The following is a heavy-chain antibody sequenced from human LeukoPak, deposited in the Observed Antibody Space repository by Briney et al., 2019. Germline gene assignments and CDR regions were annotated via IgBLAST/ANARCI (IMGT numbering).Heavy chain of an antibody. J-gene: IGHJ5*02. CDR1: GGSISSYY. Sequence: PSETLSLTCTVSGGSISSYYWSWIRQPPGKGLEWIGYIYYSGSTNYNPSLKSRVTISVDTSKNQFSLKLSSVTAADTAVYYCARDAAAAGWFDPWGQGPLVTVSS. D-gene: IGHD6-13*01. CDR2: IYYSGST. V-gene: IGHV4-59*01. CDR3: ARDAAAAGWFDP.